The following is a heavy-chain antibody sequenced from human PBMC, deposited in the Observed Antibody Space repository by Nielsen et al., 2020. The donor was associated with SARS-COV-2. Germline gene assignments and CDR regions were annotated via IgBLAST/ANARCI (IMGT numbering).Heavy chain of an antibody. D-gene: IGHD4-17*01. V-gene: IGHV4-59*01. CDR3: ARGVTTVTMRFDY. J-gene: IGHJ4*02. CDR2: IYCSGST. Sequence: SETLSLTCTVSGGSISSYYWSWIRQPPGKGLEWIGYIYCSGSTNYNPTLKSRVTISGDTSKNQFSLKLSSVTAADTAVYYCARGVTTVTMRFDYWGQGTLVTVSS. CDR1: GGSISSYY.